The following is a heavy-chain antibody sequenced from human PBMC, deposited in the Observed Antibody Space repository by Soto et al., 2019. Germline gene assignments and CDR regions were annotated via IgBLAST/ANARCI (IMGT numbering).Heavy chain of an antibody. CDR2: IKSKTDGGTT. Sequence: GGSLRLSCAASGFTFSNAWMNWVRQAPGKGLEWVGRIKSKTDGGTTDYAAPVKGRFTISRDDSKNTLYLQMNSLKTEDTAVYYCTTDRNYYGSGSYTGFDYWGQGTLVTVSS. CDR1: GFTFSNAW. J-gene: IGHJ4*02. D-gene: IGHD3-10*01. CDR3: TTDRNYYGSGSYTGFDY. V-gene: IGHV3-15*07.